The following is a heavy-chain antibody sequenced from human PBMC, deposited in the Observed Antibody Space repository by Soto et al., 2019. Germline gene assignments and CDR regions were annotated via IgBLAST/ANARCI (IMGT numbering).Heavy chain of an antibody. V-gene: IGHV3-21*01. CDR1: GFTFNSYS. CDR3: AREVGGRSDY. J-gene: IGHJ4*02. Sequence: PGGSLRLSCAASGFTFNSYSMNWVRQAPGKGLEWASPISSSSSYIYYADSLKGRFTISRDNAKNSLYLQMNSLRAEDTAVYYCAREVGGRSDYWGQGTLVTVSS. D-gene: IGHD6-25*01. CDR2: ISSSSSYI.